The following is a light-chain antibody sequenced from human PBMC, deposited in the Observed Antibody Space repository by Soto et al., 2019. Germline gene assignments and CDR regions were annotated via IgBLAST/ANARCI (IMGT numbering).Light chain of an antibody. J-gene: IGLJ2*01. CDR2: EVS. CDR3: SSKTGSTTLVL. Sequence: QSVLTQPASVSGSPGQSITISCTGTSGDIGGYNFVSWYQQYPGKAPKLMIYEVSNRPSGVSNRFSGSKSGNTASLTISGLQAEDEADYYCSSKTGSTTLVLFGGGTKLTVL. CDR1: SGDIGGYNF. V-gene: IGLV2-14*01.